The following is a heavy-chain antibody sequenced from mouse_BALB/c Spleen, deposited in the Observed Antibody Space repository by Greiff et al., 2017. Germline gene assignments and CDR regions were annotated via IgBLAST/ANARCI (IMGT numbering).Heavy chain of an antibody. CDR2: IYPGNSDT. CDR3: TAGYGNYVHYWYCGV. Sequence: EVQLQQSGTVLARPGASVKMSCKASGYTFTSYWMHWVKQRPGQGLEWIGAIYPGNSDTSYNQKFKGKAKLTAVTSTSTAYMELSSLTNEDSAVYYCTAGYGNYVHYWYCGVWGAGTTVSVSS. V-gene: IGHV1-5*01. D-gene: IGHD2-10*02. J-gene: IGHJ1*01. CDR1: GYTFTSYW.